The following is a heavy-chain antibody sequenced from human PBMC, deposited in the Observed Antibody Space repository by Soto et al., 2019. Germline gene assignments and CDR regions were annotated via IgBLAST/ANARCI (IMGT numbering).Heavy chain of an antibody. CDR2: ISGSGGST. CDR3: ARDCSSTSCYSLPTGP. Sequence: PGGSLRLSCAASGFTFSRDAMSWVRQAPGKGLEWVSAISGSGGSTYYADSVKGRFTISRDNSKNTLYLQMNSLRAEDTAVYYCARDCSSTSCYSLPTGPWGQGTLVTVSS. J-gene: IGHJ5*02. CDR1: GFTFSRDA. V-gene: IGHV3-23*01. D-gene: IGHD2-2*01.